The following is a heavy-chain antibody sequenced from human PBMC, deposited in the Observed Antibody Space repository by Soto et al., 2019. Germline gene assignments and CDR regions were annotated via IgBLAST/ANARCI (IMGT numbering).Heavy chain of an antibody. CDR2: IYYSGST. V-gene: IGHV4-30-4*01. CDR3: ASQYYDSSGYYDY. D-gene: IGHD3-22*01. CDR1: GGSISSGDYY. Sequence: SETLSLTCTVSGGSISSGDYYWGWIRQPPGKGLEWIGYIYYSGSTYYNPSLKSRVTISVDTSKNQFSLKLSSVTAADTAVYYCASQYYDSSGYYDYWGQGTLVTVSS. J-gene: IGHJ4*02.